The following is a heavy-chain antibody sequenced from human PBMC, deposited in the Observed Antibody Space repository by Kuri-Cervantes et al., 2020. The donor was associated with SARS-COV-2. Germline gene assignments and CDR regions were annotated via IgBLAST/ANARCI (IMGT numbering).Heavy chain of an antibody. Sequence: GGSLRLSCAASGFTFSSYEMNWVRQAPGKGLEWVSAISGSGGSTYYADSVKGRFTISRDNSKNTLYLQMNSLRAEDTAVYYCAKVGSWYPDYWGQGTLVTVSS. CDR1: GFTFSSYE. D-gene: IGHD6-13*01. V-gene: IGHV3-23*01. CDR2: ISGSGGST. J-gene: IGHJ4*02. CDR3: AKVGSWYPDY.